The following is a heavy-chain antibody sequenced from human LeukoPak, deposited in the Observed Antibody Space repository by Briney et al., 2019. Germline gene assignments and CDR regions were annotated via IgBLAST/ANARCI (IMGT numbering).Heavy chain of an antibody. V-gene: IGHV1-46*01. J-gene: IGHJ4*02. CDR3: ARAAFDCSGGSCYRRSGPYYFDY. D-gene: IGHD2-15*01. Sequence: ASVKVSCKASGYTFTSYYMHWVRQAPGQGLEWMGIINPSGGSTSYAQKFQGRVTITRDTSASTAYMELSSLRSEDTAVYYCARAAFDCSGGSCYRRSGPYYFDYWGQGTLVTVSS. CDR2: INPSGGST. CDR1: GYTFTSYY.